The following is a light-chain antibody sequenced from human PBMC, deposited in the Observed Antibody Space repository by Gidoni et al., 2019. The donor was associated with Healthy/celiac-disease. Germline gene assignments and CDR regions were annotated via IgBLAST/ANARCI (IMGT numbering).Light chain of an antibody. CDR3: SSYTSSITWV. CDR2: DVS. Sequence: QSALTQPASVSGSPGQSITISCTGTSSDVGGYNYVSWYPQHPGKAPKLMLYDVSNRPSGVSNRFSGSKPGNTASLTISGLQAEDEADYYCSSYTSSITWVFGGGTKLTVL. V-gene: IGLV2-14*01. J-gene: IGLJ3*02. CDR1: SSDVGGYNY.